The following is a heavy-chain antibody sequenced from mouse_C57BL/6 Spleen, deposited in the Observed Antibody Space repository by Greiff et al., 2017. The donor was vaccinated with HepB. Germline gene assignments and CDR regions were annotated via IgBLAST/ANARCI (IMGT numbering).Heavy chain of an antibody. J-gene: IGHJ3*01. Sequence: VQLQQSGPELVKPGASVKMSCKASGYTFTDYNMHWVKQSHGKSLEWIGYINPNNGGTSYNQKCKGKATLTVNKSSSTAYMELRSLTSEDSAVYYCAREEGTAQATFAYWGQGTLVTVSA. V-gene: IGHV1-22*01. CDR1: GYTFTDYN. D-gene: IGHD3-2*02. CDR3: AREEGTAQATFAY. CDR2: INPNNGGT.